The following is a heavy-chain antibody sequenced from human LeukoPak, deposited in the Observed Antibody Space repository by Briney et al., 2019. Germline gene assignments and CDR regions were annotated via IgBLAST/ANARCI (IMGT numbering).Heavy chain of an antibody. D-gene: IGHD3-10*01. CDR2: IYPYTGAT. CDR1: RYSFSGTGWY. CDR3: VRDGAAQMVDFDY. V-gene: IGHV1-2*02. J-gene: IGHJ4*02. Sequence: ASVWDSCKASRYSFSGTGWYLYWPRQAPGQGLECMGWIYPYTGATHYAQKFQGRVAMTRETSISTAYMEMSRLRPDDTAVYYCVRDGAAQMVDFDYWGQGTLGTVSS.